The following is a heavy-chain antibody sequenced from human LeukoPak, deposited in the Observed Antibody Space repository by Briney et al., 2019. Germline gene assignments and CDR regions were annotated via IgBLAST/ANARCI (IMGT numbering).Heavy chain of an antibody. V-gene: IGHV4-59*01. CDR3: ARWGLWFGELRDPDAHYGMDV. CDR2: IYYSGST. D-gene: IGHD3-10*01. J-gene: IGHJ6*02. Sequence: SETLSLTCTVSGGSISSYYWSWIRQHPGKGLEWIGYIYYSGSTNYNPSLKSRVTISVDTSKNQFSLKLSSVTAADTAVYYCARWGLWFGELRDPDAHYGMDVWGQGTTVTVSS. CDR1: GGSISSYY.